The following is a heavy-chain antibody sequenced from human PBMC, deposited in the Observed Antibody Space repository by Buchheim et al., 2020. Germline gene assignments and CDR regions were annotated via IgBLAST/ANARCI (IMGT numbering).Heavy chain of an antibody. V-gene: IGHV3-30*18. D-gene: IGHD2-21*02. Sequence: QVQLVESGGGVVQPGRSLRLSCAASGFTFSSYGMHWVRQAPGKGLEWVAVISYDGSNKYYADSVKGRFTISRDNSKNTLYLQMNSLRAEDTAVYYCAKDVSAVTGSFRYFDLWGRGTL. CDR2: ISYDGSNK. J-gene: IGHJ2*01. CDR1: GFTFSSYG. CDR3: AKDVSAVTGSFRYFDL.